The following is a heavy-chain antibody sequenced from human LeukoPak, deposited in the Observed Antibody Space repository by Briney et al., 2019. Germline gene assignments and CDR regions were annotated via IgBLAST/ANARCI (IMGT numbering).Heavy chain of an antibody. V-gene: IGHV3-7*01. J-gene: IGHJ4*02. Sequence: GGSLRLSCAVSGLRFESFWMSWVRQAPGKGLEWVANINQDGSEKYFVDSVRGRFTISRDNSKNSLHLQMNTLRAEDTAVYYCARERDGRFFDYWGQGTLVTVSS. D-gene: IGHD5-24*01. CDR2: INQDGSEK. CDR1: GLRFESFW. CDR3: ARERDGRFFDY.